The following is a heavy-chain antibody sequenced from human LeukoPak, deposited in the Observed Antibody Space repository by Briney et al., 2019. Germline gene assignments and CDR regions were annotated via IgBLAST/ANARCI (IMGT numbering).Heavy chain of an antibody. CDR1: GYTFTIYV. J-gene: IGHJ6*04. D-gene: IGHD3-10*01. V-gene: IGHV1-3*01. Sequence: ASVKVSCKASGYTFTIYVMHWVRQAPGQRLERMGWINARNGKKRYSQKFHDRVTITRDTSASTTYMELSSLTSEDTAVYYCARRGGLGSGLYYYGMDVWGKGTTVTVSS. CDR3: ARRGGLGSGLYYYGMDV. CDR2: INARNGKK.